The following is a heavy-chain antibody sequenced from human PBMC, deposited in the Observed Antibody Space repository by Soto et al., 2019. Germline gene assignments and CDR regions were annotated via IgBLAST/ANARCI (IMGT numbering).Heavy chain of an antibody. CDR3: ARDRQLDFDY. Sequence: LRLSCAACGFTFISYVMSWVRQTPGKGLEWVSSISGSGDNIYYADSVKGRLTLSRDNAXXXXXXQXNXLXXEXTAVYYCARDRQLDFDYWGQGTLDTVSS. CDR1: GFTFISYV. CDR2: ISGSGDNI. D-gene: IGHD1-1*01. V-gene: IGHV3-23*01. J-gene: IGHJ4*02.